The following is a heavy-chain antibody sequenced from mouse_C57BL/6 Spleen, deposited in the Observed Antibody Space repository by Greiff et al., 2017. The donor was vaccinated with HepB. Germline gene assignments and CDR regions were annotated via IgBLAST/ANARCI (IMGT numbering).Heavy chain of an antibody. CDR2: IDPSDSYT. CDR3: ARSTVDYFDY. J-gene: IGHJ2*01. D-gene: IGHD1-1*01. V-gene: IGHV1-69*01. Sequence: QVQLKQPGAELVMPGASVKLSCKASGYTFTSYWMHWVKQRPGQGLEWIGEIDPSDSYTNYNQKFKGKSTLTVDKSSSTAYMQLSSLTSEDSAVYYCARSTVDYFDYWGQGTTLTVSS. CDR1: GYTFTSYW.